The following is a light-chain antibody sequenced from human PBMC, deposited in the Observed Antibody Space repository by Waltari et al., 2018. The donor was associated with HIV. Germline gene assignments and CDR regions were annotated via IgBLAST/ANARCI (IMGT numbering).Light chain of an antibody. J-gene: IGLJ1*01. CDR2: RNN. CDR1: SSRIGSNY. V-gene: IGLV1-47*01. Sequence: SVLTQPPSASGTPGQRVTIPCSGRSSRIGSNYVSWYQQRPGTAPKLLIYRNNQRPSGVPDRFSGSKSGTSASLAISGLRSEDEADYYCAAWDDSLSGYVFGTGTKVTVL. CDR3: AAWDDSLSGYV.